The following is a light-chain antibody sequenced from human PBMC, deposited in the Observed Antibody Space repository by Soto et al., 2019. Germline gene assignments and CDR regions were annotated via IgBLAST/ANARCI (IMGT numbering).Light chain of an antibody. CDR3: QQYNSWPPIT. Sequence: EIVMTQSPATLSVSPGESATLSCRASQSVSSNLAWHQQKPGQAPRILMYDASTRATGIPDRFSGGGSGTEFTLTISSLQSEDFVVYYCQQYNSWPPITSGQGTRLEIK. CDR2: DAS. V-gene: IGKV3-15*01. J-gene: IGKJ5*01. CDR1: QSVSSN.